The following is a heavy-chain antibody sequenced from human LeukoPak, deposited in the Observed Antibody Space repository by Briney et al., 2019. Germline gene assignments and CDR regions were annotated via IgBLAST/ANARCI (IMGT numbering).Heavy chain of an antibody. CDR1: GYTFTGYY. CDR3: ARSSYYDILTGLFWGPGVGDY. V-gene: IGHV1-2*02. CDR2: ISPNSGGT. J-gene: IGHJ4*02. Sequence: ASVKVSCKASGYTFTGYYMHWVRQAPGQGLEWMGWISPNSGGTNYAQKLQGRVTMTTDTSTSTAYMELRSLRSDGTAVYYCARSSYYDILTGLFWGPGVGDYWGQGTLVTVSS. D-gene: IGHD3-9*01.